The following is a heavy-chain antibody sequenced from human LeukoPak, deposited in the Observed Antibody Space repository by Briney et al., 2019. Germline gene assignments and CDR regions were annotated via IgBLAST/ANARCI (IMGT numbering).Heavy chain of an antibody. V-gene: IGHV3-11*01. J-gene: IGHJ4*02. CDR1: GFTFSDSY. Sequence: PGGSLRLSCAASGFTFSDSYMSWIRQAPGKGLEYISYISSSGSTIYYADSVKGRFTLSRDNANNSLSLEMNSLRAEDTAVYYCARGKYSFDYWGQGTLVTVSS. CDR2: ISSSGSTI. CDR3: ARGKYSFDY.